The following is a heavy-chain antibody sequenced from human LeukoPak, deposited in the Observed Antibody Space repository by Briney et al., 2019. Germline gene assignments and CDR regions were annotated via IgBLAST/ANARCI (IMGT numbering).Heavy chain of an antibody. CDR3: AKDISQGYTFGSIEEDY. D-gene: IGHD5-18*01. V-gene: IGHV3-23*01. Sequence: PGGSLRLSCAASGFTFSSYAMSWVRQAPGKGLEWVSAISGSGGSTYYADSVKGRFTISRDNSKSTLYLQMNSLGADDTAVYFCAKDISQGYTFGSIEEDYWGQGTLVTVSS. CDR1: GFTFSSYA. CDR2: ISGSGGST. J-gene: IGHJ4*02.